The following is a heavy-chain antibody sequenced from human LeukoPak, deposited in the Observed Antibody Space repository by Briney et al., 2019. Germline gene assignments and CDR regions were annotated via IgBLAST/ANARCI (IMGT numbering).Heavy chain of an antibody. CDR3: ARVKSRYAVQAEY. CDR2: VYYSGSP. CDR1: GDSIRGYY. V-gene: IGHV4-59*01. Sequence: SETLSLTCTVSGDSIRGYYWTWIRQPPGKGLGWIGYVYYSGSPNYTSSLKSRVTISVDTSKNQFSLKLSSVIAADTAVYYCARVKSRYAVQAEYWGQGPLVTVSS. J-gene: IGHJ4*02. D-gene: IGHD3-16*01.